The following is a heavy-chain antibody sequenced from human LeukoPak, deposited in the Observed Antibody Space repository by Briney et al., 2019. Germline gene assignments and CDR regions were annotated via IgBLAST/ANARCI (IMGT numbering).Heavy chain of an antibody. D-gene: IGHD4/OR15-4a*01. V-gene: IGHV4-38-2*02. J-gene: IGHJ6*03. Sequence: SETLSLTCTVSGYSISSGYFWGWIRQPPGKGLEWIGIIYHSGSTYYNPSLKSRVTISVDTSKNQFSLKLSSVTAADTAVYYCARSVLGIISLNYYYYYMDVWGKGTTVTVSS. CDR1: GYSISSGYF. CDR2: IYHSGST. CDR3: ARSVLGIISLNYYYYYMDV.